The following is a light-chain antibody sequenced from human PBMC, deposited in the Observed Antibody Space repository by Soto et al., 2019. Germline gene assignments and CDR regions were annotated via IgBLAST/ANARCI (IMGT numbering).Light chain of an antibody. CDR3: QQFYNTPYT. V-gene: IGKV4-1*01. J-gene: IGKJ2*01. Sequence: DIVMTQSPDSLAVSLGERATINCKSSQTLLYSSNNKNYLVWYQHKPGQPPKLLISWASTRESGVPDRFSGSGSGTDFTLTISSLQAEDVAVYYCQQFYNTPYTFGQGTTLEIK. CDR2: WAS. CDR1: QTLLYSSNNKNY.